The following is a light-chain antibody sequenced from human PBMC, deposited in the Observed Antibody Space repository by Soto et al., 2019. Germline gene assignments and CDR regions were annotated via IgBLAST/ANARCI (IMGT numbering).Light chain of an antibody. J-gene: IGKJ2*01. CDR3: QQYNDWPPYT. CDR2: GAS. V-gene: IGKV3-15*01. Sequence: DIVMTQSPATLSVSPGERATLSCRASQSVSSDLAWYQQKPGQAPRLPIYGASTRATGIPTRFSGSGSGTEFTLTISSLQSEDFAVYYCQQYNDWPPYTFGQGTRLEIK. CDR1: QSVSSD.